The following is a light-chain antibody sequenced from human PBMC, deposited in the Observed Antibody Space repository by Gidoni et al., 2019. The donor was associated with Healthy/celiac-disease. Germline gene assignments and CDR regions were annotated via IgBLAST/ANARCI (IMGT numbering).Light chain of an antibody. CDR2: AAS. V-gene: IGKV1-9*01. CDR3: QQVNSYPLT. CDR1: QGISSY. Sequence: IQLTQSPSFLSASVGDRVTITCWDSQGISSYLAWYQQKAGKAPKLMIYAASTVQSGVASRFSSSGSGKEFTLTISSLQHEDFANYYCQQVNSYPLTFGGGTKVEIK. J-gene: IGKJ4*01.